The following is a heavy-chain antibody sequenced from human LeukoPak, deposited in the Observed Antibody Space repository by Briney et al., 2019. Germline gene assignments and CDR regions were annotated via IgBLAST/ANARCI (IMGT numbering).Heavy chain of an antibody. V-gene: IGHV3-30*18. Sequence: GGSLRLSCAASGFTFGSYGMHWVRQAPGKGLEWVAVISYDGSNKYYADSVKGRFTISRDNSKNTLYLQMNSLRAEDTAVYYCAKDLSGLFDYWGQGTLVTVSS. D-gene: IGHD2/OR15-2a*01. CDR2: ISYDGSNK. CDR1: GFTFGSYG. J-gene: IGHJ4*02. CDR3: AKDLSGLFDY.